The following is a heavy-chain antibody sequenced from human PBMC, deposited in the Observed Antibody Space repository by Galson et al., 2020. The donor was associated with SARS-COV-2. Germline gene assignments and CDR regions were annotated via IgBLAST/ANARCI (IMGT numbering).Heavy chain of an antibody. CDR2: ISRDGGST. V-gene: IGHV3-64D*08. CDR3: VKGPFGQRPSDYLSIRDLSIFDY. D-gene: IGHD4-17*01. Sequence: GESLKISCSASGFTFHDYTMHWVRQAPGKGLEFVSAISRDGGSTHYGDSVRNRFTISRDNSKNTLYLQMSRLRPEDTAIFYCVKGPFGQRPSDYLSIRDLSIFDYWGQGTVVNVSS. J-gene: IGHJ4*01. CDR1: GFTFHDYT.